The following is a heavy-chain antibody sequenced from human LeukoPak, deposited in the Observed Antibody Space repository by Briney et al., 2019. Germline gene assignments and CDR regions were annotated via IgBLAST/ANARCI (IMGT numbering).Heavy chain of an antibody. Sequence: ASVKVSCKASGYTFTGYYMHWVRQAPGQGLEWMGWINPNSGGTNYAQKFQGRVTMTRDTSISTAYMELSRLRSDDTAVYYCARGGGERTVTRSPDYWGQGTLVTVSS. J-gene: IGHJ4*02. D-gene: IGHD4-11*01. CDR3: ARGGGERTVTRSPDY. V-gene: IGHV1-2*02. CDR1: GYTFTGYY. CDR2: INPNSGGT.